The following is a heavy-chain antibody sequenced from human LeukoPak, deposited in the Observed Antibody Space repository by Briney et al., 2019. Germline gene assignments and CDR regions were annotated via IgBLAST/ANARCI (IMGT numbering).Heavy chain of an antibody. V-gene: IGHV3-64*01. CDR3: ARGPNYDILTGWRKTHNGIDI. Sequence: GGSLRLSCAASGFTFSSYSMNWVRQAPGKGLEYVSAISSNGGSTYYASSVKGRFTISRDNSKNTLYLQMGSLRTEDTAVYYCARGPNYDILTGWRKTHNGIDIWGQGTMVTVSS. J-gene: IGHJ3*02. CDR2: ISSNGGST. CDR1: GFTFSSYS. D-gene: IGHD3-9*01.